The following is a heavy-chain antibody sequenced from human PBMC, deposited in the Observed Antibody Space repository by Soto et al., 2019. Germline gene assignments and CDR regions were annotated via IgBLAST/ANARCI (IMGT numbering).Heavy chain of an antibody. D-gene: IGHD1-26*01. CDR1: GYSISSSNW. CDR2: IYYSGTT. V-gene: IGHV4-28*01. Sequence: QVQLQESGPGLVKPSDTLSLTCAVSGYSISSSNWWGWIRQPPGKGLEWIGYIYYSGTTYYNPSLKSRVTLSVETSKNQFSLKLTSVTAVDTSVYYCARREIQGPIDYWGQGTLVTVSS. J-gene: IGHJ4*02. CDR3: ARREIQGPIDY.